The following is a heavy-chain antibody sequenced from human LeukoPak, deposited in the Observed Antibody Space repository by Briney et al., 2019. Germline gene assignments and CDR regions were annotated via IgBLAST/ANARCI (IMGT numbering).Heavy chain of an antibody. CDR2: ISPTGSTT. J-gene: IGHJ4*02. CDR1: GFSFSGHW. V-gene: IGHV3-74*01. D-gene: IGHD5-24*01. Sequence: GGSLRLSCTASGFSFSGHWMHWARQLPGKGLVWVSRISPTGSTTSYADSVKGRFTISRDNAKNSLYLQMNSLRAEDTAIYYCTRVGYIDEGIDYWGQGTLVTVSS. CDR3: TRVGYIDEGIDY.